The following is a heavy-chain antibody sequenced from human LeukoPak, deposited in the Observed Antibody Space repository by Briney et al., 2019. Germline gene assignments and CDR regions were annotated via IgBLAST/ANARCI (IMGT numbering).Heavy chain of an antibody. V-gene: IGHV3-30*18. CDR3: AKEFVEKGYYYYMDV. Sequence: PGGSLRLSCAASGFTFSSYGMHWVRQAPGKGLEWVAVISYDGSNKYYADSVKGRFTISRDNSKNTLYLQMNSLRAEDTAVYYCAKEFVEKGYYYYMDVWGKGTTVTISS. J-gene: IGHJ6*03. CDR1: GFTFSSYG. CDR2: ISYDGSNK. D-gene: IGHD6-6*01.